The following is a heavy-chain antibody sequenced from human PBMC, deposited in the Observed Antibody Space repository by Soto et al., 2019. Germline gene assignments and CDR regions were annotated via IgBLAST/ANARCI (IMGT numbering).Heavy chain of an antibody. V-gene: IGHV1-69*05. CDR3: AREGRDYDSSGYYYGY. CDR1: GGSLSNYA. CDR2: IIPMSETP. D-gene: IGHD3-22*01. J-gene: IGHJ4*02. Sequence: SSVKVSCKASGGSLSNYAISWLRQAPGQGLEWLGGIIPMSETPNYAQKFQGRVTITTDDSRVTGHMELTSLRSEDTAVYYCAREGRDYDSSGYYYGYWGQGTLVTVSS.